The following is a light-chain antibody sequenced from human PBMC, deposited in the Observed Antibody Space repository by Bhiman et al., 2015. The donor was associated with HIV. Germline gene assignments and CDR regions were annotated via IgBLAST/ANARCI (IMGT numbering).Light chain of an antibody. Sequence: QSALTQPASVSGSPGQSITISCTGTSSDIYSYNYVSWYQQHPGKAPRLTIYDVSNRASGVSNRFSGSRSGDKAFLTISGLQAEDEADYYCSSFTRSNSFVFGTGTKVTVL. CDR3: SSFTRSNSFV. J-gene: IGLJ1*01. CDR2: DVS. V-gene: IGLV2-14*03. CDR1: SSDIYSYNY.